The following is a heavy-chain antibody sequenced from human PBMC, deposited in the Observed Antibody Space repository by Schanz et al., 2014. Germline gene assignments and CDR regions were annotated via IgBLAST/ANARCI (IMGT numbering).Heavy chain of an antibody. CDR1: GFTLSNSD. V-gene: IGHV3-13*01. CDR3: ASGVHVSSLQKGLQF. D-gene: IGHD3-10*01. J-gene: IGHJ1*01. CDR2: IGYLGDT. Sequence: EVQLVESGGGLVQPGGSLRLSCAASGFTLSNSDMHWVRQGTGKGLEWVSTIGYLGDTYYPDSVKGRVTISRDNAKNSVSLQMRRLRVEDTAVYYCASGVHVSSLQKGLQFWGRGTLVIVSS.